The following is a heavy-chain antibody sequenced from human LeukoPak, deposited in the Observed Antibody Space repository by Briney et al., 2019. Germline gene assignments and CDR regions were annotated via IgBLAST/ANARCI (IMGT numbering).Heavy chain of an antibody. CDR2: ISWDSGSI. D-gene: IGHD3-10*01. V-gene: IGHV3-9*03. J-gene: IGHJ4*02. Sequence: GRSLRLSCAASGFTFDDYAVHWVRQAPGKGLEWVSGISWDSGSIGYADSVKGRFTISRDNAKNSLYLQMNSLRAEDMALYYCAKAYYYGSGSSPFDYWGQGTLVTVSS. CDR3: AKAYYYGSGSSPFDY. CDR1: GFTFDDYA.